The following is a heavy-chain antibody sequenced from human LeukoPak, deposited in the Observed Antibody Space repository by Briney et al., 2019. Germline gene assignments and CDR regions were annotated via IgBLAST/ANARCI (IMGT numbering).Heavy chain of an antibody. V-gene: IGHV3-21*01. Sequence: GGSLRLSCAASGFTFSSYSMNWVRQAPGEGLEWVSSISSSSSYIYYADSVKGRFTISRDNAKNSLYLQMNSLRAEDTAVYYCARDQGDGDCDYWGQGTLVTVSS. CDR1: GFTFSSYS. CDR3: ARDQGDGDCDY. CDR2: ISSSSSYI. J-gene: IGHJ4*02. D-gene: IGHD3-16*01.